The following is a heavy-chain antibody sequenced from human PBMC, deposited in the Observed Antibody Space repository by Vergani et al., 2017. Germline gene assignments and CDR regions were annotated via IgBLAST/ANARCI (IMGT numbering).Heavy chain of an antibody. CDR3: AKDRISSWSEGYFDY. V-gene: IGHV3-21*04. Sequence: EVQLVESGGGLVKPGGSLRLSCAASGFTFSSYSMNWVRQAPGKGLEWVSSISSSSSYIYYADSVKGRFTISRDNAKNSLYLQMNSLRAEDTAVYYCAKDRISSWSEGYFDYWGQGTLVTVSS. D-gene: IGHD6-13*01. J-gene: IGHJ4*02. CDR1: GFTFSSYS. CDR2: ISSSSSYI.